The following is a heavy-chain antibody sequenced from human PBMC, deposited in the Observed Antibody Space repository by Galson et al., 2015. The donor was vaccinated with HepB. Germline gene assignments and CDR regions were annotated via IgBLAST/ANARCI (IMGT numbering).Heavy chain of an antibody. CDR3: ATRVDSGFDY. D-gene: IGHD3-9*01. CDR2: LNPRAYST. CDR1: GYTFTTYY. Sequence: SVKVSCKASGYTFTTYYVHWVRQAPGQGFEWMGILNPRAYSTTYAQKFQGRLTMTRDTSTTTVYMELSSLRSEDTAVYYCATRVDSGFDYWGQGTLVTVSS. J-gene: IGHJ4*02. V-gene: IGHV1-46*03.